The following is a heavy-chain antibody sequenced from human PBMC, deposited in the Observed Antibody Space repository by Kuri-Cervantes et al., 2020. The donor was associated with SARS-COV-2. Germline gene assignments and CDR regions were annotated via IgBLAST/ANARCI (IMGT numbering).Heavy chain of an antibody. CDR2: INPNSGGT. D-gene: IGHD3-10*01. Sequence: ASVKVSCKASVYTFSGGYYMYWVRQAPGQGLEWMGWINPNSGGTNYAQKFQGWFTMTRDTSISTAYMELSGLRSDDTAVYYCARGMVRGVIQYYYYGMDVWGQGTTVTVSS. V-gene: IGHV1-2*04. CDR1: VYTFSGGYY. CDR3: ARGMVRGVIQYYYYGMDV. J-gene: IGHJ6*02.